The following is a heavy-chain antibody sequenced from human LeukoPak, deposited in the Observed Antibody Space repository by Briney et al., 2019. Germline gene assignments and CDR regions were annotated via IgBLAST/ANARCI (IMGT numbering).Heavy chain of an antibody. Sequence: GGSLRLSCAASGFTFSSYGMHWVRQAPGKGLEWVSYISRSSTTIYFADSVKGRFTVSRDNDKNSLYLQMNSLRVEDTAVYYCARDGYDSVWGSYRYRYFFDYWGQGTLVTVAS. CDR3: ARDGYDSVWGSYRYRYFFDY. J-gene: IGHJ4*02. V-gene: IGHV3-48*01. D-gene: IGHD3-16*02. CDR2: ISRSSTTI. CDR1: GFTFSSYG.